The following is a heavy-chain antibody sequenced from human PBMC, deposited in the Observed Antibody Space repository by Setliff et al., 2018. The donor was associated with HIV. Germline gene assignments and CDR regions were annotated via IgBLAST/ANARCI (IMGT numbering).Heavy chain of an antibody. D-gene: IGHD3-22*01. CDR2: INPNSGDT. CDR3: ARAPYHYDGRGNDFNWFDP. V-gene: IGHV1-2*02. CDR1: GYIFSVYL. J-gene: IGHJ5*02. Sequence: ASVKVSCKASGYIFSVYLMHWVRQAPGQGLEWMGWINPNSGDTKYAQEFQGRVTMTRDTSISAAYMDLSRLTSDDTAVFYCARAPYHYDGRGNDFNWFDPWGQGTLVTVSS.